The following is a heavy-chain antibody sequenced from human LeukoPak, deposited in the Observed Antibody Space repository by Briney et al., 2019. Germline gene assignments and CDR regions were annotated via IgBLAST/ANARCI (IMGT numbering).Heavy chain of an antibody. Sequence: PGGSLRLSCAASGFTFSTYWMSWVRQAPGKGLEWVANIKQDGSEKYYVDSVKGRFSISRDNAENSLFLQMNSLRAEDTAVYYCVRDYGDYPWDGWGQGTLVTVSS. CDR2: IKQDGSEK. CDR3: VRDYGDYPWDG. CDR1: GFTFSTYW. V-gene: IGHV3-7*04. J-gene: IGHJ4*02. D-gene: IGHD4-17*01.